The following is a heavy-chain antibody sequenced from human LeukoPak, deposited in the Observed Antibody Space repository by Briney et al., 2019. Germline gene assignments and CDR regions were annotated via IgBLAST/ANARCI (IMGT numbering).Heavy chain of an antibody. CDR3: ARRGDIGQQLVY. J-gene: IGHJ4*02. CDR1: GGSISSGGYY. V-gene: IGHV4-61*08. Sequence: SQTLSLTCTVSGGSISSGGYYWSWIRQHPGKGLEWIGDINYSGSTNNNPSLKSRVTLSVDTSKNQFSLKLSSVTAADTAVYYCARRGDIGQQLVYWGQGTLVTVSS. CDR2: INYSGST. D-gene: IGHD6-13*01.